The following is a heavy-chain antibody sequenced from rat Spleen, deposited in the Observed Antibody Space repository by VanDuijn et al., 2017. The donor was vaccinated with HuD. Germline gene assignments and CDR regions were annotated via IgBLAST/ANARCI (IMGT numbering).Heavy chain of an antibody. CDR2: ISLGGGNT. D-gene: IGHD3-5*01. J-gene: IGHJ2*01. Sequence: EVQLVESDGGSVQPGRSLKLSCAASGFTFSDYYMAWVRQAPTKGLEWVASISLGGGNTYYRDSVKGRFTISSDNAKNTLYLQMDSLRSEDTATDFCARRTHGDYWGQGVMVTVSS. V-gene: IGHV5-25*01. CDR3: ARRTHGDY. CDR1: GFTFSDYY.